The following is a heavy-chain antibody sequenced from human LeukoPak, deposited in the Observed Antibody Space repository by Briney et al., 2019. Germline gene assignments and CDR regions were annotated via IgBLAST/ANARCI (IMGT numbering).Heavy chain of an antibody. D-gene: IGHD3-22*01. CDR3: AKVALFSGYYPPFDY. V-gene: IGHV3-30*18. CDR2: ISYDGSNE. Sequence: PGGSLRLSCTASGFTFSNYGMHWVRQAPGKGLEWVAVISYDGSNEYYAGSVKGRFTISRDNSKNTLFLQMNSLTTEDTAAYHCAKVALFSGYYPPFDYWGQGTLVTVSS. CDR1: GFTFSNYG. J-gene: IGHJ4*02.